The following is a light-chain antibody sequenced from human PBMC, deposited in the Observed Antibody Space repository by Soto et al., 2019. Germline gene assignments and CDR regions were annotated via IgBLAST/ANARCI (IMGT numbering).Light chain of an antibody. V-gene: IGKV1-39*01. CDR3: QQTYNSPLT. J-gene: IGKJ1*01. CDR1: QGIGYN. CDR2: GAS. Sequence: DIQMTQSPTSLSASVGDRVTITCRASQGIGYNLAWYQQKPGKAPNLLIYGASSLQSGVPSRFSGSRSGTDFTLTINSLQPEDFAVYYCQQTYNSPLTFGQGTKVEMK.